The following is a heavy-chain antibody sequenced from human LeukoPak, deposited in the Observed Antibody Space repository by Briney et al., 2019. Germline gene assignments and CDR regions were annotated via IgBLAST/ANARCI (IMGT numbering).Heavy chain of an antibody. J-gene: IGHJ4*02. D-gene: IGHD2-15*01. V-gene: IGHV1-18*04. CDR2: ISAYNGNT. CDR1: GYTFTGYY. Sequence: ASVKVSCKASGYTFTGYYMHWVRQAPGQGLEWMGWISAYNGNTNYAQKLQGRVTMTTDTSTSTAYMELRSLRSDDTAVYYCARVYCSGGSCYYRLGFDYWGQGTLVTVSS. CDR3: ARVYCSGGSCYYRLGFDY.